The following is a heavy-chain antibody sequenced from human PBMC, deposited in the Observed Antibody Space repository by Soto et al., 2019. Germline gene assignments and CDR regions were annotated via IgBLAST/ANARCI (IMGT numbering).Heavy chain of an antibody. CDR2: IDWDDDK. Sequence: SGPTLVNPPQTPTLTCTFSGFSLTTSGMCVSWIRQPPGKALEWLARIDWDDDKYYSTSLKTRLTISKDTSKNQVVLTMTNMDPVDTATYYCARSSYYDILTGYYFDYWGQGTLVTVSS. CDR3: ARSSYYDILTGYYFDY. CDR1: GFSLTTSGMC. J-gene: IGHJ4*02. D-gene: IGHD3-9*01. V-gene: IGHV2-70*11.